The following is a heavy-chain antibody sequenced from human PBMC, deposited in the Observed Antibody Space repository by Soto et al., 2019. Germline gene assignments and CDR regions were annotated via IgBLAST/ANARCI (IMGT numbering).Heavy chain of an antibody. CDR2: IYWDDDK. Sequence: QITLKESGPTLVKPTQTLTLTCTFSGFSLSTSGVGVGWIRQPPGKALEWLGLIYWDDDKRYSPSLKSRLTLAKDSSKSPVVLTMTNIDPVDTATYCCAHTTVNTGYQPWGQGTLVTVSS. CDR3: AHTTVNTGYQP. J-gene: IGHJ4*02. CDR1: GFSLSTSGVG. D-gene: IGHD4-17*01. V-gene: IGHV2-5*02.